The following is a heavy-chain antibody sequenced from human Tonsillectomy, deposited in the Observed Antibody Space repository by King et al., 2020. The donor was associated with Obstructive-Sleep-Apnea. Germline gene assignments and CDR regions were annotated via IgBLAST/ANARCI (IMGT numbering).Heavy chain of an antibody. J-gene: IGHJ3*02. CDR2: ISWNSGSI. CDR3: AKDRLGGPHRVVVHDAFDI. CDR1: GFTFDDYA. D-gene: IGHD2-15*01. V-gene: IGHV3-9*03. Sequence: VQLVESGGGLVQPGRSLRLSCAASGFTFDDYAMHWVRQAPGKGLEWVSGISWNSGSIGYADSVKGRFTISRDNAKNSLYLQMNSLRAEDMALYYCAKDRLGGPHRVVVHDAFDIWGQGTMVTVSS.